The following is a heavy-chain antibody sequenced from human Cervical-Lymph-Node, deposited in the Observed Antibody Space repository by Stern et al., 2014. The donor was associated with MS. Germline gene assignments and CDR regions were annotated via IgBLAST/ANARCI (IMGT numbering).Heavy chain of an antibody. D-gene: IGHD5-24*01. Sequence: EVQLVESGGTLVQPGGSLRLSCAASGSTVNSNYMTWGRQAPGKGLEWVSIFYSGISTYYAESVKGRFSFSIDKPKNTLYLQMNNLRVEDTAMYYCTREMAARRLDPWGQGTLVIVSA. J-gene: IGHJ5*02. CDR1: GSTVNSNY. CDR3: TREMAARRLDP. CDR2: FYSGIST. V-gene: IGHV3-66*01.